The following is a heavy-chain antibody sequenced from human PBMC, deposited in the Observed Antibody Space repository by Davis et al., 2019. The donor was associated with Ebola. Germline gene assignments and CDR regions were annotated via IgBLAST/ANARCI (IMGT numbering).Heavy chain of an antibody. CDR1: GYTFTSYA. CDR2: INTNTGNP. D-gene: IGHD2-8*01. J-gene: IGHJ5*02. CDR3: ARDGRRGDCTNGVCYTPEWFDP. V-gene: IGHV7-4-1*02. Sequence: ASVKVSCKASGYTFTSYAMNWVRQAPGQGLEWMGWINTNTGNPTYAQGFTGRFVFSLDTSVSTAYLQISSLKAEDTAVYYCARDGRRGDCTNGVCYTPEWFDPWGQGTLVTVSS.